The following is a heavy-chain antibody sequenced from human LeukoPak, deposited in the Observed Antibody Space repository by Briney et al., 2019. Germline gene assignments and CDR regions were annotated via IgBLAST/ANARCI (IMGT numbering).Heavy chain of an antibody. J-gene: IGHJ4*02. CDR1: GDSVSSNSAA. Sequence: SQTLSLTCAISGDSVSSNSAAWNWIRQSPSRGLEWLGRTYYRSKWYNDYAVSVKSRITINPDTSKNQFSLQLNFVTPEDTAVYYCARDPRGCSGGSCYYGIFDYWGQGTLVTVSS. V-gene: IGHV6-1*01. D-gene: IGHD2-15*01. CDR3: ARDPRGCSGGSCYYGIFDY. CDR2: TYYRSKWYN.